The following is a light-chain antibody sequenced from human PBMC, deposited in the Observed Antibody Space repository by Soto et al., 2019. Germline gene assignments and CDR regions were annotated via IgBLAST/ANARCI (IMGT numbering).Light chain of an antibody. Sequence: DIPMTQSPSSLSASVGDRVTITCRASQSISIYLNWYQQKPGKAPKLLIYAASSLQSGVPSRFSGSGSGTDFTLTISSLQPEDFATYYCQQSFSTLWTFGQGTKVEIK. J-gene: IGKJ1*01. CDR2: AAS. CDR3: QQSFSTLWT. V-gene: IGKV1-39*01. CDR1: QSISIY.